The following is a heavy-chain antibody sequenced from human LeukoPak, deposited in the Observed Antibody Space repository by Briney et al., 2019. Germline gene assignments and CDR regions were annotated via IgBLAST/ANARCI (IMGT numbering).Heavy chain of an antibody. V-gene: IGHV3-9*03. D-gene: IGHD3-22*01. CDR1: GFTFDDYA. Sequence: GGSLRLSCAASGFTFDDYAMHWVRQAPGKGLEWVSGISWNSGSIGYADSVKGRFTISRDNAKNSLYLQMNSLRAEDMALYYCAKDIGDDSSGYYFDYWGQGTLVTVSS. CDR2: ISWNSGSI. CDR3: AKDIGDDSSGYYFDY. J-gene: IGHJ4*02.